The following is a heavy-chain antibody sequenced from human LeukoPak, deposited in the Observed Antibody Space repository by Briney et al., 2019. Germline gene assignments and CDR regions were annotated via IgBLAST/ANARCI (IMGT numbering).Heavy chain of an antibody. CDR3: ARASSGYSVHF. CDR1: GGSISTYY. V-gene: IGHV4-59*01. D-gene: IGHD3-22*01. J-gene: IGHJ4*02. Sequence: SETLSLTCTVSGGSISTYYWSWIRQPPGKGLEWIGYLSYSGTTNYDPSLKSRVTISIDTSKNQFSLKLGSVTAADTAMYYCARASSGYSVHFWGQGTVITVSS. CDR2: LSYSGTT.